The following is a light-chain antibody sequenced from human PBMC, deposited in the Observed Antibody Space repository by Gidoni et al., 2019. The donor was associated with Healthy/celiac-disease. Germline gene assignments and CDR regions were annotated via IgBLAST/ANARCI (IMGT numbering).Light chain of an antibody. Sequence: DIQMTQSPSSLSASVGDRVTITCRASQGISNSLAWYQQKPGKAPKLLLYAASRLESGVPSRFSGSGSGTDYTLTISSLQPEDCATYYCQQYYSTPPSTFGQGTKLEIK. CDR2: AAS. CDR3: QQYYSTPPST. J-gene: IGKJ2*02. V-gene: IGKV1-NL1*01. CDR1: QGISNS.